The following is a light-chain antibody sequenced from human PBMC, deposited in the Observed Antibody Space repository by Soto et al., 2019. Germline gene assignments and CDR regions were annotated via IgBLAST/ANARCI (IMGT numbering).Light chain of an antibody. J-gene: IGKJ5*01. CDR3: QQRSNWPPFT. CDR1: QSVSSY. Sequence: LSKSPGERATLSCRASQSVSSYLAWYQQKPGQAPRLLIYDASNRATGIPARFSGSGSGTDFTLTISSLEPEDFAVYYCQQRSNWPPFTFGQGTRLESK. CDR2: DAS. V-gene: IGKV3-11*01.